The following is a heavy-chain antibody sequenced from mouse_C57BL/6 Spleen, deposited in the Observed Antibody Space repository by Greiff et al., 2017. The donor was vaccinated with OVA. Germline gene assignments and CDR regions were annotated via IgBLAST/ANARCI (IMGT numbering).Heavy chain of an antibody. Sequence: VKLMESGAELVRPGASVTLSCKASGYTFTDYEMHWVKQTPVHGLEWIGAIDPETGGTAYNQKFKGKAILTADKSSSTAYMELRSLTSEDSAVYYCTRERAYYMFAYWGQGTLVTVSA. CDR1: GYTFTDYE. CDR3: TRERAYYMFAY. CDR2: IDPETGGT. V-gene: IGHV1-15*01. D-gene: IGHD2-12*01. J-gene: IGHJ3*01.